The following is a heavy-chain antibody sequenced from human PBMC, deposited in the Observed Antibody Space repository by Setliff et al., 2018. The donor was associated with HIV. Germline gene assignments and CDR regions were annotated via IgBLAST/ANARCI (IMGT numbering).Heavy chain of an antibody. V-gene: IGHV4-4*07. CDR2: FYTSGST. J-gene: IGHJ6*02. Sequence: LSLTCTVSGGSISSYYWSWIRQPAGKGLEWIGRFYTSGSTNYNPPLKSRVTMSVDTSENQFSLKVRYVTAADTAIYYCAREIWGQVAHVPYGMDVWGQGTTVTVSS. CDR1: GGSISSYY. CDR3: AREIWGQVAHVPYGMDV. D-gene: IGHD5-12*01.